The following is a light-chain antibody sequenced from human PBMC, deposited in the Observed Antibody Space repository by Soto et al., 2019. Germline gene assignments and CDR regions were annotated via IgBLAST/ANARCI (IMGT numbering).Light chain of an antibody. Sequence: AIQMTQSPSSLSASVGDIVSISCRASQGIGNALGWYQQKPGKPHKVLIYGASTVQSGVPLRFSGSGSGSVFTLAISSLQPEDSATYYSLQDINYPWTFGQGTKVEIK. V-gene: IGKV1-6*01. CDR2: GAS. CDR1: QGIGNA. J-gene: IGKJ1*01. CDR3: LQDINYPWT.